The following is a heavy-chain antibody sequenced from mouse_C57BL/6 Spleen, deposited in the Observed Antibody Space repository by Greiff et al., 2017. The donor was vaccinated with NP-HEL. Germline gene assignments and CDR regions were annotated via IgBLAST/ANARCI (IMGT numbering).Heavy chain of an antibody. CDR1: GFTFSSYA. J-gene: IGHJ2*01. Sequence: EVKLVESGEGLVKPGGSLKLSCAASGFTFSSYAMSWVRQTPEKRLEWVAYISSGGDYIYYADTVKGRFTISRDNARNTLYLQMSSLKSEDTAMYYCTRDVHYYGSSFPYYFDYWGQGTTLTVSS. V-gene: IGHV5-9-1*02. CDR3: TRDVHYYGSSFPYYFDY. D-gene: IGHD1-1*01. CDR2: ISSGGDYI.